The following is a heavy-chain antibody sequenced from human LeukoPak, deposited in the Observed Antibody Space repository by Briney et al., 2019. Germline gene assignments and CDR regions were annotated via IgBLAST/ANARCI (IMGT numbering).Heavy chain of an antibody. D-gene: IGHD2-2*01. CDR1: GFTFSSYS. Sequence: GWSLRLSCAASGFTFSSYSMNWVRQAPGKGLEWVSSISSSSSYIYYADSVKGRFNISRDNAKNSLYLQMNSLRAEDTAVYYCARGVCSSTSCYGHDYWGQGTLVTVSS. CDR2: ISSSSSYI. CDR3: ARGVCSSTSCYGHDY. J-gene: IGHJ4*02. V-gene: IGHV3-21*01.